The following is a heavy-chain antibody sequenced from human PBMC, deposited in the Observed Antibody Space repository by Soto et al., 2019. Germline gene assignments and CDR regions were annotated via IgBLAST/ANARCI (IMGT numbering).Heavy chain of an antibody. Sequence: SDTLSLTCAFSGYAIRRGYYWAWIRPPPGKGLEYIGSIYHSGTTYYNPSLMSRVTISVDTSKNQFSLNLRSVTAADTALYYCVCFECGRTAVVTAMEANGYWGQGTLVTVSS. J-gene: IGHJ4*02. CDR3: VCFECGRTAVVTAMEANGY. D-gene: IGHD2-21*02. CDR2: IYHSGTT. CDR1: GYAIRRGYY. V-gene: IGHV4-38-2*01.